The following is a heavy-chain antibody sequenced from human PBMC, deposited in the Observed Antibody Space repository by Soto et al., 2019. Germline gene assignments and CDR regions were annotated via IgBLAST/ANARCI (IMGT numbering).Heavy chain of an antibody. J-gene: IGHJ4*02. CDR1: GGSISSGAYY. V-gene: IGHV4-31*03. CDR3: AASPNADFFDY. CDR2: ISYSGKS. Sequence: QVQLQESGPGLVTPSQSLSLTCTVSGGSISSGAYYWGWIRQHPGRGLEWIGHISYSGKSDYNPSLESRVAISLDTPRNQFSLKLSSVTAADTAVYYCAASPNADFFDYWGPGALVTVSA.